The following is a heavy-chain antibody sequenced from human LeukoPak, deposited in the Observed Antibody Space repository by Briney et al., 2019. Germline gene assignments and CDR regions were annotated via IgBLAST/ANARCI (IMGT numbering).Heavy chain of an antibody. CDR2: IIPILGIA. CDR3: ARSAGYDSSGHDYYYYGMDV. J-gene: IGHJ6*02. D-gene: IGHD3-22*01. V-gene: IGHV1-69*02. Sequence: SVKVSCKVSGGTFSSYTISWVRQAPGQGLEWMGRIIPILGIANYAQKFQGRVTITADKSTSTAYMELSSLRSEDTAVYYCARSAGYDSSGHDYYYYGMDVWGQGTTVTVSS. CDR1: GGTFSSYT.